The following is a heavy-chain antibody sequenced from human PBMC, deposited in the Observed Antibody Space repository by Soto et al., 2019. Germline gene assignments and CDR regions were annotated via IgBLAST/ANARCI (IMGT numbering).Heavy chain of an antibody. CDR2: ISYDGNYK. J-gene: IGHJ4*02. CDR3: AKPQEWLSAMVNVDLDY. D-gene: IGHD5-12*01. V-gene: IGHV3-30*18. Sequence: GGSLRLSCAASGFIFSSYGMHWVRQAPGKGLEWVAVISYDGNYKYYADSVKGRFTISRDNFKNTLYLQMDSLRAEDTAVYYCAKPQEWLSAMVNVDLDYWGQGTLVTVSS. CDR1: GFIFSSYG.